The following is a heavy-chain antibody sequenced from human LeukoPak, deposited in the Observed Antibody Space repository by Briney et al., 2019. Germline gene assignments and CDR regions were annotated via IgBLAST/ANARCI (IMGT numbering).Heavy chain of an antibody. CDR2: IFYSGST. D-gene: IGHD3-22*01. Sequence: PSETLSLTCTVSGGSISSSNYYWGWIRQPPGKGLEWIGNIFYSGSTYYNPSLNSRCTISVATSKNQFSMKLSSVTAADTAIYYCARRDSSAYYYAFGYWGQGTLVTVSS. CDR1: GGSISSSNYY. CDR3: ARRDSSAYYYAFGY. J-gene: IGHJ4*02. V-gene: IGHV4-39*01.